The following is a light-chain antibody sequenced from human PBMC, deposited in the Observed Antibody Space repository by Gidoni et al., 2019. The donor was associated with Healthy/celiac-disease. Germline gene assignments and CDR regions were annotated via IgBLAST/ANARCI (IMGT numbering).Light chain of an antibody. CDR3: QQYYSTPLT. V-gene: IGKV4-1*01. CDR2: CAS. Sequence: DIVMTQSPDSLAVSLGERATINCKSSQSVLYSSNNKNYLAWYQQKPGQPPKLLIYCASTRESGVPYRFSGSVSGTDFTLTISSLQAEDVAVYYCQQYYSTPLTFGGGTKVEIK. CDR1: QSVLYSSNNKNY. J-gene: IGKJ4*01.